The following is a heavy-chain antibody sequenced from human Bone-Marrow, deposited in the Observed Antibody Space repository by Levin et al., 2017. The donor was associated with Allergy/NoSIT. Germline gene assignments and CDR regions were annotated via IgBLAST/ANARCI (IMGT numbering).Heavy chain of an antibody. D-gene: IGHD6-19*01. CDR3: ATAGWQWLGKNAFDI. J-gene: IGHJ3*02. CDR1: GYTLTELS. Sequence: ASVKVSCKVSGYTLTELSMHWVRQAPGKGLEWMGGFDPEDGETIYAQKFQGRVTMTEDTSTDTAYMELSSLRSEDTAVYYCATAGWQWLGKNAFDIWGQGTMVTVSS. V-gene: IGHV1-24*01. CDR2: FDPEDGET.